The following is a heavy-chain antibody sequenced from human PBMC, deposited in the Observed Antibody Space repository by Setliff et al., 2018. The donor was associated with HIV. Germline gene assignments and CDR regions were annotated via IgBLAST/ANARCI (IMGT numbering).Heavy chain of an antibody. V-gene: IGHV3-30*04. D-gene: IGHD5-12*01. CDR2: IYFDGSDR. CDR3: AKDRGQGYSGYYGCDS. J-gene: IGHJ5*02. Sequence: PGGSLRLSCEASGFYFRGYAMHWVRQAPGKGLEWVAVIYFDGSDRSYADSVKGRFTISRDNSKNTVYLEMNSLRGDDTAVYFCAKDRGQGYSGYYGCDSWGQGTLV. CDR1: GFYFRGYA.